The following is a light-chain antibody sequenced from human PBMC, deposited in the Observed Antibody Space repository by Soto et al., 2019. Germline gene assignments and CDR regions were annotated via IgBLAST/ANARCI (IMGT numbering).Light chain of an antibody. J-gene: IGKJ1*01. CDR2: GAS. V-gene: IGKV3-15*01. CDR3: QQYKNGWA. CDR1: QSVSSN. Sequence: EIGMTPSPATLSVSPGERATLSCRASQSVSSNLAWYQQKPGQAPRLLIYGASTRAVGIPARFSGSGSGIEFILTISSLQSEDFAVYYCQQYKNGWAFGQGTEVDIK.